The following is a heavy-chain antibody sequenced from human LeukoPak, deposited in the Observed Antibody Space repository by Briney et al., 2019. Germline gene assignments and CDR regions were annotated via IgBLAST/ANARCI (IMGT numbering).Heavy chain of an antibody. J-gene: IGHJ4*02. Sequence: GGSLRHSCAASGFTFSSYAMSWVRQAPGKGLEWVSAISGSGGSTYYADSVKGRFTISRDNSKNTLYLQMNSLRAEDTAVYYCAKDRGYYGSGSYPPHTDYWGQGTLVTVSS. CDR2: ISGSGGST. CDR3: AKDRGYYGSGSYPPHTDY. CDR1: GFTFSSYA. V-gene: IGHV3-23*01. D-gene: IGHD3-10*01.